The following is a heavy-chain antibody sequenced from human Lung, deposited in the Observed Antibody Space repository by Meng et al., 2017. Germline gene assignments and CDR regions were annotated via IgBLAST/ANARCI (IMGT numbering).Heavy chain of an antibody. Sequence: QLVESGGGLVTPGGSLRLSGAASGFTFSNYSMNWVRQSPGKELEWVSSISSDSRYIFYADSVKGRFTISRDNGKKLLYLQMNSLSPEDTAVFYCARFETVGVATGDFWGQGTLVTVSS. V-gene: IGHV3-21*01. CDR2: ISSDSRYI. J-gene: IGHJ4*02. CDR1: GFTFSNYS. CDR3: ARFETVGVATGDF. D-gene: IGHD2-15*01.